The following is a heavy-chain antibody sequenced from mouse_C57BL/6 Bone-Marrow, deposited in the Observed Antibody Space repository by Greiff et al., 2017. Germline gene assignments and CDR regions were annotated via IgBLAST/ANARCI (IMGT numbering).Heavy chain of an antibody. V-gene: IGHV1-59*01. D-gene: IGHD2-2*01. Sequence: QVQLQQPGAELVRPGTSVKLSCKASGYTFTSYWMHWVKQRPGQGLEWIGVIDPSDSYTNYNQKFKGKATLTVDTSSSTAYMQLSSLTPEDSAVYYCARGGWLRYAMDYWGQGTSVTVSS. J-gene: IGHJ4*01. CDR1: GYTFTSYW. CDR3: ARGGWLRYAMDY. CDR2: IDPSDSYT.